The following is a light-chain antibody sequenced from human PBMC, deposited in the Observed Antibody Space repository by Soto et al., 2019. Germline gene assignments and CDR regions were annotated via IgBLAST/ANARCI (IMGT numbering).Light chain of an antibody. V-gene: IGKV3-20*01. CDR2: GAS. J-gene: IGKJ4*01. CDR3: QQYSSSPLT. Sequence: EIVLTLSIYPLSLSPGEPAPLSCRVSLSVSSSSVAWYQQKPGQAPRLLIYGASSRATGIPDRFSCSGSGTDFTRTISRLEPEEFAVYYCQQYSSSPLTFGGGTKVGIK. CDR1: LSVSSSS.